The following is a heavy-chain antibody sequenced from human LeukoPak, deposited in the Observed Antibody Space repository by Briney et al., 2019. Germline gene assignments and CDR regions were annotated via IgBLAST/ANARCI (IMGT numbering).Heavy chain of an antibody. Sequence: GGSLRLSCAASGFTFSNTWMNWVRQAPGKGLEWVGRIKRIIDGGTTDYAAPVKGRFTVSRDDSINTLYLQMSSLKTEDTAVYYCAAQGGSHDLRYWGQGTLVTVSS. CDR1: GFTFSNTW. J-gene: IGHJ4*02. CDR2: IKRIIDGGTT. CDR3: AAQGGSHDLRY. V-gene: IGHV3-15*01.